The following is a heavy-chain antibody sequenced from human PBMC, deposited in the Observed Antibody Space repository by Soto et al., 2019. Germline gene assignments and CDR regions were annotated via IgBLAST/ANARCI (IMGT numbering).Heavy chain of an antibody. V-gene: IGHV3-30*18. CDR3: AKDPGYSSGWYDY. Sequence: QVQLVESGGGVVQPGRSLRLSCAASGFTFSSYGMHWVRQAPGKGLEWVAVISYDGSNKYYADSVKGRFTISRDNSKNTLYLQMTSLRAEDTAVYYCAKDPGYSSGWYDYWGQGTLVTVSS. CDR2: ISYDGSNK. J-gene: IGHJ4*02. D-gene: IGHD6-19*01. CDR1: GFTFSSYG.